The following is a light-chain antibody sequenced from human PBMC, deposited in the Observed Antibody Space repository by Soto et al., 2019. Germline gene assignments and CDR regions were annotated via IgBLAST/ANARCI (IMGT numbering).Light chain of an antibody. Sequence: QCVLTQPPSVSGAPGQRVTISCTGSSSNIGAGYDVHWYQQLPGTAPKLLIYGNNNRPSGAPTRFSGSKSGASASLAIAGLQAEDEADYYCQSYDSSLSGSRVFGTGTKLTVL. CDR1: SSNIGAGYD. V-gene: IGLV1-40*01. CDR2: GNN. J-gene: IGLJ1*01. CDR3: QSYDSSLSGSRV.